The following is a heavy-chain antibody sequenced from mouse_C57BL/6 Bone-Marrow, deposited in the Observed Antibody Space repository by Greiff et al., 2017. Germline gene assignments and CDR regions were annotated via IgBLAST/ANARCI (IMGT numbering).Heavy chain of an antibody. J-gene: IGHJ1*03. V-gene: IGHV5-6*01. CDR3: ARRGTSWYFDV. CDR2: ISSGGSYT. CDR1: GFTFSSYG. Sequence: VQLKESGGDLVKPGGSLKLSCAASGFTFSSYGMSWVRQTPDKRLEWVATISSGGSYTYYPDSVKGRFTISRDNAKNTLYLQMSILKSKDTAMYYCARRGTSWYFDVWCTGTTVTVSS. D-gene: IGHD3-3*01.